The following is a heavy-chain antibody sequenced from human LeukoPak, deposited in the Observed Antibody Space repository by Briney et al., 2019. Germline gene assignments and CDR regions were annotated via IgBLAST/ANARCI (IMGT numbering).Heavy chain of an antibody. CDR2: ISWNSGSI. J-gene: IGHJ2*01. Sequence: GGSLRLSCAASGFPFDNYAMHWVRQAPGKGLEWVSSISWNSGSIGYVDSVKGRFTISRDNAKNSLYLQMNSLSAEDTAVYYCARARNWNGWYFDLWGRGTLVTVSS. CDR1: GFPFDNYA. CDR3: ARARNWNGWYFDL. V-gene: IGHV3-9*01. D-gene: IGHD1-1*01.